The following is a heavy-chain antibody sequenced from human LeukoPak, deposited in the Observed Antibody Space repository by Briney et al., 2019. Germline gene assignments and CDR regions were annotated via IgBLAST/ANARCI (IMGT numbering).Heavy chain of an antibody. V-gene: IGHV3-23*01. CDR2: ISRGGDSR. J-gene: IGHJ4*02. CDR3: AKKAYSYGPFDY. Sequence: GGFLRLSCAASGFTFSNYAMSWVRQAPGKGLEWVSGISRGGDSRYYADSVKGRFTISRDNSKNTLYLQMNSLRAEDTAVYYCAKKAYSYGPFDYWGQGTLVTVSS. CDR1: GFTFSNYA. D-gene: IGHD5-18*01.